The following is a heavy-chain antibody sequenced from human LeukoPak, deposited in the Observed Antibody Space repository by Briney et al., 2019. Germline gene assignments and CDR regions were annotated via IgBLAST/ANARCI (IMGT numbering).Heavy chain of an antibody. CDR3: ARVISVAGYDY. CDR2: ISWDGGST. D-gene: IGHD6-19*01. V-gene: IGHV3-43D*03. J-gene: IGHJ4*02. Sequence: PGGSLRLSCATSGFTFDDYAMHWVRQAPGKGLEWVSLISWDGGSTYSADSVKGRFTISRDNSKNSLYLQMNSLRAEDTAVYYCARVISVAGYDYWGQGTLVTVSS. CDR1: GFTFDDYA.